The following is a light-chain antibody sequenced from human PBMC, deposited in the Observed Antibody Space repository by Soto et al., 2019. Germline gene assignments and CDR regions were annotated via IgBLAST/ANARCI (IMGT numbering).Light chain of an antibody. Sequence: QSVLTQPASVSGSPGQSITISCTGTSSDVGAYNYVSWYQQHPGKAPKLMIHDVSNRPSGVSNRFSGSKSGNTASLTISGLQAEDEADYYCASYTTSSTLVFGGGTKVTVL. CDR3: ASYTTSSTLV. CDR1: SSDVGAYNY. CDR2: DVS. J-gene: IGLJ3*02. V-gene: IGLV2-14*03.